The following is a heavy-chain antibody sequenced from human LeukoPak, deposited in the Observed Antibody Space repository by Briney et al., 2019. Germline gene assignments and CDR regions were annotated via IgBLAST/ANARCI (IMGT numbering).Heavy chain of an antibody. J-gene: IGHJ4*02. D-gene: IGHD1-14*01. V-gene: IGHV3-30-3*01. CDR1: GFTFSSYA. Sequence: GGSLRLSCAASGFTFSSYAMHWVRQAPGKGLEWVAVISYDGSNKYYADSVKGRFTISRDNSKNTLYLQMNSLRAEDTAVYYCARDPRTRSDYFDYWGQGTLVTVSS. CDR3: ARDPRTRSDYFDY. CDR2: ISYDGSNK.